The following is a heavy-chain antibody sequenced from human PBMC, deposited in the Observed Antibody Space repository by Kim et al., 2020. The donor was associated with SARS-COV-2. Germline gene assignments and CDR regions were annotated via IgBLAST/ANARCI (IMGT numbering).Heavy chain of an antibody. CDR3: AKMLLGDKTASGFGY. D-gene: IGHD1-26*01. V-gene: IGHV3-30*02. J-gene: IGHJ4*02. Sequence: ADSVKDRCNISRDDFKNTMFLQMDSLRAEDTAVYYCAKMLLGDKTASGFGYWGQGTLVTFSS.